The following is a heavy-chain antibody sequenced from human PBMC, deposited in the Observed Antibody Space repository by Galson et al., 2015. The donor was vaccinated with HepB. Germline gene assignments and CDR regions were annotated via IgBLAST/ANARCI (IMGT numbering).Heavy chain of an antibody. CDR2: INHSGST. CDR3: ARGPRYYYDSSGYCP. CDR1: GGSFSGYY. Sequence: SETLSLTCAVYGGSFSGYYWSWIRQPPGKGLEWIGEINHSGSTNYNPSLKGRVTISVDTSKNQFSLKLSSVTAADTAVYYCARGPRYYYDSSGYCPWGQGTLVTVSS. D-gene: IGHD3-22*01. J-gene: IGHJ5*02. V-gene: IGHV4-34*01.